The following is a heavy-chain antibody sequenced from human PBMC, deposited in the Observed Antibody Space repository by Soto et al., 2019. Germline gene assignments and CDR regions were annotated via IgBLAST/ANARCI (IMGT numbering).Heavy chain of an antibody. Sequence: GGSLRLSCAASGFTFSSYSMNWVRQAPGKGLEWVSYISSSSSTIYYADSVKGRFTISRDNAKNSLYLQMNSLRAEDTAVYYCARLEDIVAAGYMDVWGKGTTVTVSS. J-gene: IGHJ6*03. CDR2: ISSSSSTI. V-gene: IGHV3-48*01. CDR3: ARLEDIVAAGYMDV. D-gene: IGHD2-15*01. CDR1: GFTFSSYS.